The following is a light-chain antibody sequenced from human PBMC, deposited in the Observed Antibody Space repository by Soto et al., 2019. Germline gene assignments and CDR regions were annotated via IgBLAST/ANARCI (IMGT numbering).Light chain of an antibody. V-gene: IGLV2-14*01. J-gene: IGLJ1*01. CDR3: NSYTSTSTQV. CDR2: EVS. CDR1: SSDIGGYNY. Sequence: QSALTQPASVSGSPGQSITISCTGTSSDIGGYNYVSWYQQHPGKAPKLMIYEVSNRPSGLSNRFSGSKSGKTASLTISGLQAEDEADYYCNSYTSTSTQVFGTGTKLTVL.